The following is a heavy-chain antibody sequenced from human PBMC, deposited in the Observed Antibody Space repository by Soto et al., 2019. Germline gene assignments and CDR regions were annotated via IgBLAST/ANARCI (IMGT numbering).Heavy chain of an antibody. V-gene: IGHV4-59*01. D-gene: IGHD6-6*01. CDR1: GGSISSYY. Sequence: PSETLSLTYTVSGGSISSYYWSWIRQPPGKGLEWIGYIYYSGSTNYNPSLKSRVTISVDTSKNQFSLKLSSVTAADTAVYYCARDLYSSSYYYYYGMDVWGQGTTVTVSS. CDR3: ARDLYSSSYYYYYGMDV. CDR2: IYYSGST. J-gene: IGHJ6*02.